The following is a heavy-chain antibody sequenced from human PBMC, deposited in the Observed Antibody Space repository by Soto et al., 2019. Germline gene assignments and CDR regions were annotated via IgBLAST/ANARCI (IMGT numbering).Heavy chain of an antibody. CDR3: ARARETFSGFDF. J-gene: IGHJ2*01. Sequence: ASVKASCKASGDTITGYYLHWVRQAPGQGLEWMGWINPSSGGTNYAQKFQGSVTMTRDTSITTAYVEVSSLTSDDTAVYFCARARETFSGFDFWGRGTLVTVSS. V-gene: IGHV1-2*04. CDR2: INPSSGGT. D-gene: IGHD1-26*01. CDR1: GDTITGYY.